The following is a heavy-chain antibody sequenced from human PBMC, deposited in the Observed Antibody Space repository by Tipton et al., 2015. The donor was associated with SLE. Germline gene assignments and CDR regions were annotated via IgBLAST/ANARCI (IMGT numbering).Heavy chain of an antibody. CDR1: GGSISSSSYY. CDR2: IHYSGST. CDR3: AGTSSSGWYVIDY. D-gene: IGHD6-19*01. V-gene: IGHV4-39*01. Sequence: TLSLTCTVPGGSISSSSYYWGWIRQPPGKGLEWIGSIHYSGSTSYNSSLESRVTISIDTSKSQFSLKLSSVTASDMAEYYCAGTSSSGWYVIDYWGQGTLVTVSS. J-gene: IGHJ4*02.